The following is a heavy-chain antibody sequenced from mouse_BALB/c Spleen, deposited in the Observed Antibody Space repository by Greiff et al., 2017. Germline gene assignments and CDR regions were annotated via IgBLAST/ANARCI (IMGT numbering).Heavy chain of an antibody. CDR1: GFTFSSYG. V-gene: IGHV5-6-3*01. D-gene: IGHD1-1*01. CDR3: ARGIYAISYCFDY. CDR2: ISSNGGCT. J-gene: IGHJ2*01. Sequence: EVKVVESGGGLVQPGGSLKLSCAASGFTFSSYGMSWVRQTPDKRLEWVATISSNGGCTYYPDSVKGRFTISRDNAKNTLYLQMSSLKTEDTAMSDCARGIYAISYCFDYWGQGTTLTVSS.